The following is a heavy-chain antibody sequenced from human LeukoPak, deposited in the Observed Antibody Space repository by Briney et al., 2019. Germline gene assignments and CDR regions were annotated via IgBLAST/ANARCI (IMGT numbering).Heavy chain of an antibody. CDR1: GFTFSSYG. J-gene: IGHJ4*02. V-gene: IGHV3-7*01. D-gene: IGHD5-24*01. CDR2: IKQDGSEK. Sequence: PGGSLRLSCAASGFTFSSYGMSWVRQAPGKGLEWVANIKQDGSEKYYVDSVKGRFTISRDNAKNSLYLQMNSLRAEDTAVYYCASPGVEMATITGLDYWGQGTLVTVSS. CDR3: ASPGVEMATITGLDY.